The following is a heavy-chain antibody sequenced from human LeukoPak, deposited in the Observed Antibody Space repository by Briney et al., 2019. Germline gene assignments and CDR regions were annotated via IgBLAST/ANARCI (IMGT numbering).Heavy chain of an antibody. Sequence: PSETLSLTCTVSGGSISSYYWSRIRQPAGKGLEWIGRIYTSGSTNYNPSLKTRVTMSVDTSKNQFSLKLSSVTAADTAVYYCARSMITFGGGAFDIWGQGTMVTVSS. V-gene: IGHV4-4*07. CDR2: IYTSGST. CDR1: GGSISSYY. CDR3: ARSMITFGGGAFDI. D-gene: IGHD3-16*01. J-gene: IGHJ3*02.